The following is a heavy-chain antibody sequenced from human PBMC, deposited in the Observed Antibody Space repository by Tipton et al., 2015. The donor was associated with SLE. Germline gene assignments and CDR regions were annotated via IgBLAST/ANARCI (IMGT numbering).Heavy chain of an antibody. CDR1: GGSISSHS. V-gene: IGHV4-59*11. CDR2: IYYSGST. CDR3: ARDYEYYDSSGYYNYLDY. Sequence: TLSLTCTVSGGSISSHSWSWIRQPPGKGLEWIGYIYYSGSTNYNPSLKSRVTISVDTSKNQFSPKLSSVTAADTAVYYCARDYEYYDSSGYYNYLDYWGQGTLVTVSS. J-gene: IGHJ4*02. D-gene: IGHD3-22*01.